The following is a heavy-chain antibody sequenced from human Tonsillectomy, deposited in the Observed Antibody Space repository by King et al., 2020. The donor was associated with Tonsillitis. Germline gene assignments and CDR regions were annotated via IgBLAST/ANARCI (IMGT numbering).Heavy chain of an antibody. J-gene: IGHJ3*01. CDR1: GYSISSGFY. V-gene: IGHV4-38-2*01. CDR2: LFHSGSP. Sequence: QLQESGPGLVKPPETLSLTCVVSGYSISSGFYWGWVRQPPGKGLEWIGSLFHSGSPYYNPSLKSRVTISVDTSKNQFSLKLSSVTAADTAVYYCARPGYVDSGGSYALGDAFDFWGQGTMVTVSS. D-gene: IGHD3-22*01. CDR3: ARPGYVDSGGSYALGDAFDF.